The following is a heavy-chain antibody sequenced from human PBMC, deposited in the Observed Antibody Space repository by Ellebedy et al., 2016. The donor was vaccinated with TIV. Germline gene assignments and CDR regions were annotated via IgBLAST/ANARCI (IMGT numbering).Heavy chain of an antibody. Sequence: GESLKISCAASGFTFSSYALHWVRQAPGKGLEWLAVISYDGSNKYSADSAKGRFTISRDNAKNSLYLQMNSLRVEDTAVYYCARDPRYCSSTSCPTYFYMDVWGKGTPVTVSS. CDR3: ARDPRYCSSTSCPTYFYMDV. CDR1: GFTFSSYA. D-gene: IGHD2-2*01. J-gene: IGHJ6*03. V-gene: IGHV3-30-3*01. CDR2: ISYDGSNK.